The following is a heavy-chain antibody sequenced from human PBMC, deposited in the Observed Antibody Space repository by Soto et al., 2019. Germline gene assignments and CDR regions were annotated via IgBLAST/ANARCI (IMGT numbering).Heavy chain of an antibody. Sequence: ASVKVSCKASGYTFTSYDINWVRQATGQGLEWMGWMNPNSGNTGYAQKFQDRVTMTRNTSISTAYMELSSLRSEDTAVYYCARGPGYSSSWYWFDPWGQGTLVTVSS. CDR3: ARGPGYSSSWYWFDP. V-gene: IGHV1-8*01. D-gene: IGHD6-13*01. CDR1: GYTFTSYD. CDR2: MNPNSGNT. J-gene: IGHJ5*02.